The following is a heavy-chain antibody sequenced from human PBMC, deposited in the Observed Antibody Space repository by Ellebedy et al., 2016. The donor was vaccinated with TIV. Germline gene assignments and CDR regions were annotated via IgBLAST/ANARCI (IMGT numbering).Heavy chain of an antibody. D-gene: IGHD4-17*01. CDR2: ISYDGSNK. V-gene: IGHV3-30*18. Sequence: PGGSLRLSCAASGFTFSSYGMHWVRQAPGKGLEWVAVISYDGSNKYYADSVTGRFTISRDNSKNTLYLQMNSLRAEDTAVYYCAKRSLDYGDYAYWGQGTLVTVSS. J-gene: IGHJ4*02. CDR3: AKRSLDYGDYAY. CDR1: GFTFSSYG.